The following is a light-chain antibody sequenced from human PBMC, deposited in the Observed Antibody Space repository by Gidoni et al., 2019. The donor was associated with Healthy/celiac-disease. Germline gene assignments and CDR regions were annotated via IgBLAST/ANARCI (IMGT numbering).Light chain of an antibody. CDR2: WAS. J-gene: IGKJ2*01. CDR3: QQYYSTPYT. Sequence: VMTHSPDPLAVSLGARAPIDCKASQSVLYSSNNKNYLAWYQQKPGQPPKLLIYWASTRESGVPERFSGSGSGTDFTLTISSLQAEDVAVYYCQQYYSTPYTFGQGTKLEIK. CDR1: QSVLYSSNNKNY. V-gene: IGKV4-1*01.